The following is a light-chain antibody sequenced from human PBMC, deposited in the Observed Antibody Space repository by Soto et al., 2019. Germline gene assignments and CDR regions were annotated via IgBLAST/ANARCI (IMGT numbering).Light chain of an antibody. CDR2: WAS. CDR1: QSILYSTNIKNY. V-gene: IGKV4-1*01. CDR3: QQYYSTPFT. Sequence: DIVMTQSPDSLAVSLGERATINCKSSQSILYSTNIKNYLAWYQQKPGQPPKLLIYWASTRESGVPDRFSGSASGTDFALTISSLQAEDVAVYYCQQYYSTPFTFGPGTRVYIK. J-gene: IGKJ3*01.